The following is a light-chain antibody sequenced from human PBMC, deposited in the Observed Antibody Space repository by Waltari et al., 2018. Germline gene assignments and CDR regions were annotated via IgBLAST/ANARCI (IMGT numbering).Light chain of an antibody. CDR3: QQYNVWPPLT. CDR1: QSIHDN. J-gene: IGKJ4*01. Sequence: EVLIWQSLPTFLVFPGRRVTPPSRATQSIHDNIAWYQHRPGQAPRLLIYGASTRAPDIPGRFVGGGSETEFTLTSRSLQSEDSAVYYCQQYNVWPPLTFGGGTKVEVK. CDR2: GAS. V-gene: IGKV3-15*01.